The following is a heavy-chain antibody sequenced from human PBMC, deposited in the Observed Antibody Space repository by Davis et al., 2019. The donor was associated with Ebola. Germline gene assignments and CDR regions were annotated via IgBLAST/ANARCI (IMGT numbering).Heavy chain of an antibody. D-gene: IGHD4-17*01. V-gene: IGHV3-7*01. CDR2: IKEDGSEK. J-gene: IGHJ4*02. CDR1: GFTFRSYW. Sequence: PGGSLRLSCAASGFTFRSYWMSWVRQAPGKGLEWVAKIKEDGSEKLEVDSVKGRFTISRDTSKNTLYLQMNSLTAEDTAVYYCVRTTYGAPEYWGQGTLVTVSS. CDR3: VRTTYGAPEY.